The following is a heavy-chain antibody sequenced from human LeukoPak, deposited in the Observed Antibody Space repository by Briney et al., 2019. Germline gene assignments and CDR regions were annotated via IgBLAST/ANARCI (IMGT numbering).Heavy chain of an antibody. CDR3: ARANIVVVPSGHGWFDP. D-gene: IGHD2-2*01. V-gene: IGHV1-69*05. Sequence: GASVKASCKASGGTFSSYAISWVRQAPGQGLEWMGGIIPIFGTANYAQKFQGRVTITTDESTSTAYMELSSLRSEDTAVYYCARANIVVVPSGHGWFDPWGQGTLVAVSS. CDR2: IIPIFGTA. J-gene: IGHJ5*02. CDR1: GGTFSSYA.